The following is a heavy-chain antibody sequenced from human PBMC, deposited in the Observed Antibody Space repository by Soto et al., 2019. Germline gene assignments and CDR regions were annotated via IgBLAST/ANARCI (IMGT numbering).Heavy chain of an antibody. D-gene: IGHD6-6*01. J-gene: IGHJ6*02. Sequence: ASVKVSCKASGGTFSSYAISWVRQAPGQGLEWMGGIIPIFGTANYAQKFQGRVTITADKSTSTAYMELSSLRSEDTAVYYCARAVRVPGGLYSSSLWSPYYYYGMDVWGQGTTVTVSS. CDR1: GGTFSSYA. CDR2: IIPIFGTA. V-gene: IGHV1-69*06. CDR3: ARAVRVPGGLYSSSLWSPYYYYGMDV.